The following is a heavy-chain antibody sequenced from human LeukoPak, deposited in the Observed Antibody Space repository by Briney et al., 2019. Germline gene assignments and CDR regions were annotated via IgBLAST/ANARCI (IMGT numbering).Heavy chain of an antibody. J-gene: IGHJ6*03. CDR3: ARDLDYDILTGYRPAADYMDV. Sequence: GGSVRLSCAASGFTFSSYSMNWVRQAPGKGLEWVSSISSSSSYIYYADSVKGRFTISRDNAKNSLYLQMNSLRAEDTAVYYCARDLDYDILTGYRPAADYMDVWGKGTTVTVSS. V-gene: IGHV3-21*01. D-gene: IGHD3-9*01. CDR2: ISSSSSYI. CDR1: GFTFSSYS.